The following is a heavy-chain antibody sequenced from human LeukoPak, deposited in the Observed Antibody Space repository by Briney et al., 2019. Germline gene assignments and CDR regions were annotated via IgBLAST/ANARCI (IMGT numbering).Heavy chain of an antibody. CDR3: ARAYSSSWHYFDF. D-gene: IGHD6-13*01. V-gene: IGHV1-46*01. CDR2: INPST. Sequence: ASVKVSCKASGYTFTSYYMHWVRQAPGQGLEWMGIINPSTTYAQKFQGRVTMTRDTSTSTVYMELSSLRSEDTAVYYCARAYSSSWHYFDFWGQGTLVTVSS. CDR1: GYTFTSYY. J-gene: IGHJ4*02.